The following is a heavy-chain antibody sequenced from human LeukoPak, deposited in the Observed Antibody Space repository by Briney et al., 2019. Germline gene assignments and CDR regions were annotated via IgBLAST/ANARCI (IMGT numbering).Heavy chain of an antibody. CDR3: ASGPQTRDNYNFGNLIGFDI. D-gene: IGHD5-24*01. V-gene: IGHV3-30-3*01. CDR1: GFTFSDYN. Sequence: PGGSLRLSCAGSGFTFSDYNMPWVRQTPGQGLEWVAFILFDGTNKFSADSVKGRFTISRDNSKNTLYLNMNGLRAEDTGVYYCASGPQTRDNYNFGNLIGFDIWGQGTRVTVSS. J-gene: IGHJ3*02. CDR2: ILFDGTNK.